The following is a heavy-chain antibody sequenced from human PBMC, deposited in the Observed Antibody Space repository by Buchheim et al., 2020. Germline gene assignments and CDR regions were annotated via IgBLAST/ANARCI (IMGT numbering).Heavy chain of an antibody. CDR3: ARERDGSSWYGYYYYYMDV. J-gene: IGHJ6*03. CDR1: GFTFSSYG. CDR2: IWYDGSNK. D-gene: IGHD6-13*01. V-gene: IGHV3-33*01. Sequence: QVQLVESGGGVVQPGRSLRLSCAASGFTFSSYGMHWVRQAPGKGLEWVAVIWYDGSNKYYADSVKGRFTISRDNSKNTLYLQMNSLRAEETAVYYCARERDGSSWYGYYYYYMDVWGKGTT.